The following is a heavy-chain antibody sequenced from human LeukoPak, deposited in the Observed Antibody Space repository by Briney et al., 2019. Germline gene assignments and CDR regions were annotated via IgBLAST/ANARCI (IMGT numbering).Heavy chain of an antibody. J-gene: IGHJ4*02. CDR1: GGTFSSYA. CDR2: IIPIFGTA. CDR3: VLGGSGPFDY. D-gene: IGHD3-10*01. V-gene: IGHV1-69*05. Sequence: SVKVSCKASGGTFSSYAISRVRQAPGQGLEWMGRIIPIFGTANYAQKFQGRVTITTDESTSTAYMELSSLRSEDTAVYYCVLGGSGPFDYWGQGTLVTVSS.